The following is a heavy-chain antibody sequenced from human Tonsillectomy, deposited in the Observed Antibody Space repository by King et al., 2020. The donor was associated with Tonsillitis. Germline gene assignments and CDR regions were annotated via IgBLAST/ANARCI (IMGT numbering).Heavy chain of an antibody. Sequence: QLVQSGAEVKKPGESLKISCKGSGYSFTTYWIGWVRQMPGKGLEWMGIIYPDASDTRYSPSFQGQVTISVDKSISTAYLQWSSLKAADTAIYYCERPIRTTVIPPGFDYWGQGTLVTVSS. D-gene: IGHD4-17*01. J-gene: IGHJ4*02. CDR3: ERPIRTTVIPPGFDY. V-gene: IGHV5-51*01. CDR1: GYSFTTYW. CDR2: IYPDASDT.